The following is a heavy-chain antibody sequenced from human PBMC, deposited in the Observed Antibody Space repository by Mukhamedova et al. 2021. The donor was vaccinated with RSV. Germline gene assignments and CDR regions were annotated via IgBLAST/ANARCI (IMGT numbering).Heavy chain of an antibody. CDR2: GGTT. J-gene: IGHJ6*02. Sequence: GGTTDYAAPVKGRFTISRDDSKNTLYLQMNSLKTEDTAVYYCTTDLVATLYGMDVWGQGNTVTVSS. CDR3: TTDLVATLYGMDV. D-gene: IGHD5-12*01. V-gene: IGHV3-15*01.